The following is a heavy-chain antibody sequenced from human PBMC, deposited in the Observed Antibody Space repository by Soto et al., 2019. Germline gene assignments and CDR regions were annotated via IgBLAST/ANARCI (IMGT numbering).Heavy chain of an antibody. V-gene: IGHV4-59*01. CDR3: ARENYASSGAPFLDY. Sequence: SETLSLTCPVSGGSIISYYWSWIRQPQGRGLEYIGYIYYSGSTYYNPSLRSRVTISVDTSKNQLSLKLSSVTAADTAVYYCARENYASSGAPFLDYWGQGTLVTVSS. J-gene: IGHJ4*02. CDR2: IYYSGST. CDR1: GGSIISYY. D-gene: IGHD3-22*01.